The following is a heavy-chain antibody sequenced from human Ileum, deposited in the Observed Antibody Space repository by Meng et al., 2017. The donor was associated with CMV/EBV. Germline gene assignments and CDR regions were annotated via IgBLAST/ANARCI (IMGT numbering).Heavy chain of an antibody. CDR2: ISWNSGSI. V-gene: IGHV3-9*01. D-gene: IGHD3-22*01. Sequence: SLKISCAASGFTFDDYAMHWVRQAPGKGLEWVSGISWNSGSIGYADSVKGRFTISRDNAKNSLYLQMNSLGAEDTAVYYCARSYYDSSGHIDCWGQGILVTVSS. CDR1: GFTFDDYA. CDR3: ARSYYDSSGHIDC. J-gene: IGHJ4*02.